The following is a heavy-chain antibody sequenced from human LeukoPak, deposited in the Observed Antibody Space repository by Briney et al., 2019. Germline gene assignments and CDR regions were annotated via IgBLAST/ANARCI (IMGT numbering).Heavy chain of an antibody. J-gene: IGHJ3*02. D-gene: IGHD3-22*01. CDR3: ARDRGYYDTSGYYGDAFDI. V-gene: IGHV4-39*07. CDR1: GASISGSGYY. CDR2: IYYRGST. Sequence: PSETLSLTCAVSGASISGSGYYLGWIRQPPGKGLEWIGNIYYRGSTYYNPSLKSRVTISVDTSKNQFSLNLTSVTAADTAVYYCARDRGYYDTSGYYGDAFDIWGQGTKVTVSS.